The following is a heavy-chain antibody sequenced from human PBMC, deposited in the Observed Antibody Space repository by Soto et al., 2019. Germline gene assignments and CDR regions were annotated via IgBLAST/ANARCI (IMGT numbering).Heavy chain of an antibody. CDR1: GYTFTSYY. Sequence: ASVKVSCKASGYTFTSYYMHWVRQAPGQGLEWMGIINPSGGSTSYAQKYQGRVTMTRDTSTSTVYKELRRLRSEDTDEYYCARGAPIPAADNNWFDPWGQGTLVTVSS. J-gene: IGHJ5*02. CDR2: INPSGGST. D-gene: IGHD2-2*01. CDR3: ARGAPIPAADNNWFDP. V-gene: IGHV1-46*03.